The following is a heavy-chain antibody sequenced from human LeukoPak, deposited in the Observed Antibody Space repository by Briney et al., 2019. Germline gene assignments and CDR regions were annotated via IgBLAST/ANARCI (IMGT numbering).Heavy chain of an antibody. V-gene: IGHV4-34*01. CDR2: INHSGST. CDR3: ARGLWFGEPPVDY. Sequence: PSETLSLTCAVYGGSFSGYYWSWIRQPPGKGLEWIGEINHSGSTNYNPSLKSRVTISVDTSKNQFSLKLSSVTAADTAVYYCARGLWFGEPPVDYWGQGTLVTVSS. D-gene: IGHD3-10*01. J-gene: IGHJ4*02. CDR1: GGSFSGYY.